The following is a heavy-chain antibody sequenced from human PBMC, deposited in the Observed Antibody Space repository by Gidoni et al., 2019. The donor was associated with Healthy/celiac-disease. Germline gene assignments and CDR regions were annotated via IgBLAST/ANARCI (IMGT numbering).Heavy chain of an antibody. Sequence: QVQLQESGPVLVQPSENLSLTCTFSGGSLSSYYWSWIRQPPGKGLEWIGYIYYSGSTNYNPSLKSRVTISVDTSKNQFSLKLSSVTAADTAVYYCARGRSSSWYPSYYYYYMDVWGKGTTVTVSS. CDR3: ARGRSSSWYPSYYYYYMDV. D-gene: IGHD6-13*01. CDR2: IYYSGST. CDR1: GGSLSSYY. V-gene: IGHV4-59*01. J-gene: IGHJ6*03.